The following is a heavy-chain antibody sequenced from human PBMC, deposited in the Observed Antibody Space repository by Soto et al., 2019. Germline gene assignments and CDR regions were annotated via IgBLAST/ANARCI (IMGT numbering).Heavy chain of an antibody. Sequence: QVQLQQRGAGLLKPSETLSLTCAVNGGSFTGYYWSWVRQPPGKGLGRIGEVKDGGVTNDSPSLRRRVTISSDAPKKQFSLQVTFVTAADTAVYYCTRGHEGVVANHWDQGALVTVSS. CDR1: GGSFTGYY. D-gene: IGHD5-12*01. J-gene: IGHJ5*02. CDR3: TRGHEGVVANH. CDR2: VKDGGVT. V-gene: IGHV4-34*01.